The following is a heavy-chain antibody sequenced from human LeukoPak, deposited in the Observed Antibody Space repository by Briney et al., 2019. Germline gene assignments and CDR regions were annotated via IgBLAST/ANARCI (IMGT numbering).Heavy chain of an antibody. CDR1: GGTFSSYA. J-gene: IGHJ4*02. V-gene: IGHV1-69*13. D-gene: IGHD6-19*01. Sequence: SVKVSCKASGGTFSSYAISWVRQAPGQGLEWMGGIIPIFGTANYAQKFQGRVTITADESTSTAYMELSSLRSEDTAVYYCATNLYSSGWSLDYWGQGTLVTVSS. CDR3: ATNLYSSGWSLDY. CDR2: IIPIFGTA.